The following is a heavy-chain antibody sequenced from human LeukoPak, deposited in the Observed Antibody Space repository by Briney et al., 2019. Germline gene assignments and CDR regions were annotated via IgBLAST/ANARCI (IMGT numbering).Heavy chain of an antibody. CDR3: ARDGDSGEGRMFDY. CDR1: GFSFSSYA. D-gene: IGHD5-12*01. Sequence: GGSLRLSCAASGFSFSSYAMNWVRQAPGTGLEWVSSISSGGSYMLYADSVKGRLTISRDNAKNSLYLQMNSLRAEDTAVYYCARDGDSGEGRMFDYWGQGALVTVSS. CDR2: ISSGGSYM. V-gene: IGHV3-21*01. J-gene: IGHJ4*02.